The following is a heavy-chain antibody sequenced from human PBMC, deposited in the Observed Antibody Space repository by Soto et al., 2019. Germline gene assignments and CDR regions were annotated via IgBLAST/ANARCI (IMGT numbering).Heavy chain of an antibody. J-gene: IGHJ4*02. D-gene: IGHD6-6*01. CDR2: INHSGST. Sequence: SETLSLTCAVYGGSFSGYYWSWIRQPPGKGLEWIGEINHSGSTNYNPSLKSRVTISVDTSKNQFSLKLSSVTAADTAVYYCARGWVAARAFDHWGQGTLVTVS. CDR1: GGSFSGYY. V-gene: IGHV4-34*01. CDR3: ARGWVAARAFDH.